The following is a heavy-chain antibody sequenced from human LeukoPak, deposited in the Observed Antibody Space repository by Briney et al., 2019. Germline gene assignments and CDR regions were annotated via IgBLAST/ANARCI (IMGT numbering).Heavy chain of an antibody. CDR2: ISAYNGNT. CDR1: GYTFTSYG. D-gene: IGHD3-10*01. V-gene: IGHV1-18*01. Sequence: ASVNVSFKASGYTFTSYGISWVRQAPGQGLEWMGWISAYNGNTNYAQKLQGRVTMTTDTSTSTVYMELSSLRSEDTAVYYCARGSITMVRGVIARIDYWGQGTLVTVSS. CDR3: ARGSITMVRGVIARIDY. J-gene: IGHJ4*02.